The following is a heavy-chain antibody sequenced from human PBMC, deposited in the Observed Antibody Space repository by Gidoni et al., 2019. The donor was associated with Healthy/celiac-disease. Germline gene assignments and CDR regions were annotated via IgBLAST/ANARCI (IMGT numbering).Heavy chain of an antibody. CDR1: GGTFSSYA. J-gene: IGHJ6*03. V-gene: IGHV1-69*01. Sequence: QVQLVQSGAEVKKPGSSVKVSCKASGGTFSSYAISWVRQAPGQGLEWMGGIIPIFGTANYAQKFQGRVTITADESTSTAYMELSSLRSEDTAVYYCARVPLGADANSWDYYYMDVWGKGTTVTVSS. CDR2: IIPIFGTA. D-gene: IGHD3-16*01. CDR3: ARVPLGADANSWDYYYMDV.